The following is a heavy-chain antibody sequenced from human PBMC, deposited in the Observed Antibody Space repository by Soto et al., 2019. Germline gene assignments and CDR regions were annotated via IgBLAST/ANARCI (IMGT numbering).Heavy chain of an antibody. D-gene: IGHD3-3*01. CDR1: GGTFSSYA. Sequence: SVKVSCKASGGTFSSYAISWVRQAPGQGLEWMGGIIPIFGTANYAQKFQGRVTITADESTSTAYMELSSLRSEDTAVYYCARELITIFGVVIVYYYGMDVWGQGTTVTVSS. CDR2: IIPIFGTA. J-gene: IGHJ6*02. V-gene: IGHV1-69*13. CDR3: ARELITIFGVVIVYYYGMDV.